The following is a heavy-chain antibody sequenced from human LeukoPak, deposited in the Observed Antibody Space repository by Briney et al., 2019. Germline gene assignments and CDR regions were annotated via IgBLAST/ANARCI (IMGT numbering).Heavy chain of an antibody. J-gene: IGHJ4*02. CDR2: IKQDGSEK. CDR3: ARGVAAAGTTLDY. Sequence: GGSLRLSCVVSGFSFNTYWMTWVRQAPGKGLEWVANIKQDGSEKYYVDSVKGRFTISRDNSKNTLYLQMNSLRDEDTAVYYCARGVAAAGTTLDYWGQGTLVTVSS. V-gene: IGHV3-7*01. CDR1: GFSFNTYW. D-gene: IGHD6-13*01.